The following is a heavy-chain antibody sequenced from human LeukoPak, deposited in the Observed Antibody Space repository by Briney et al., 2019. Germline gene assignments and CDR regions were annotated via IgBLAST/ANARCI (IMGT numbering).Heavy chain of an antibody. CDR1: GFTFDDYG. D-gene: IGHD3-22*01. CDR2: IVGVSTT. V-gene: IGHV3-23*01. J-gene: IGHJ4*02. CDR3: AKSGRHYDTSGYFYWDY. Sequence: GGSLRLSCAASGFTFDDYGMSWVRQAPGKGLEWVSSIVGVSTTMYADSVKGRLTISRDNSKNTLYLQMNSLRAEDTAVYYCAKSGRHYDTSGYFYWDYWGQGILVTVSS.